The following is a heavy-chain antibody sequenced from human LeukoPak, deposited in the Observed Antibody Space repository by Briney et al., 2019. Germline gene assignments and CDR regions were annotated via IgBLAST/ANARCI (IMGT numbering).Heavy chain of an antibody. D-gene: IGHD4-17*01. CDR1: GFTFSSYS. CDR3: ARVIGSYGDSAY. V-gene: IGHV3-48*04. J-gene: IGHJ4*02. CDR2: ISSSSSST. Sequence: GGSLKLSCAASGFTFSSYSMNWVRQAPGKGLEWISYISSSSSSTYYADSMKGRFTISRDNAKNSLYLQMNSLRAEDTAVYYCARVIGSYGDSAYWGQGTLVTVSS.